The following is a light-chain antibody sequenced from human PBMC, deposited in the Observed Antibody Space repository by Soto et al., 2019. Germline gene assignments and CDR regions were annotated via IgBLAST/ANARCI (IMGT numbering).Light chain of an antibody. J-gene: IGKJ2*01. V-gene: IGKV3-15*01. CDR1: QSVSSN. CDR2: GAS. Sequence: EIVMTQSPATLSVSPGERATLSCRASQSVSSNLAWSQQKPGQAPRLLIYGASTRSTGIPARFSGSGSGTEFTLTISSLQSEDFAVYYGRQYCNWPYTFGQGTNLEIK. CDR3: RQYCNWPYT.